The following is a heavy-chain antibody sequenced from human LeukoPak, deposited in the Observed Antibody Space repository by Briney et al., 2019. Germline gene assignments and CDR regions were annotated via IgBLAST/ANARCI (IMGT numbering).Heavy chain of an antibody. J-gene: IGHJ4*02. V-gene: IGHV4-61*02. Sequence: KSSQTLSLTCTVSGGSISSGDYYWSWIRQHAGKGLEWIGRIYTSGSTNYNPSLKSRVTISEDTSKNQFSLQLSSVTAADTAVYYCARGPYYYDSSGSFDYWGQGTLVTVSS. CDR2: IYTSGST. CDR3: ARGPYYYDSSGSFDY. CDR1: GGSISSGDYY. D-gene: IGHD3-22*01.